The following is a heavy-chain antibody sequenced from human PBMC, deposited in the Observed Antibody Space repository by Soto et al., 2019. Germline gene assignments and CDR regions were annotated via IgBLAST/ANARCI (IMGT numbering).Heavy chain of an antibody. J-gene: IGHJ6*02. Sequence: GASVKISCKASGYTFTSYDINWVRQATGQGLEWMGWMNPNSGNTGYAQKFQGRVTMTRNTSISTAYMELSSLRSEDTAVYYCARYDFWSGYYVYYGMDVSGQRTTVPFCS. CDR1: GYTFTSYD. CDR3: ARYDFWSGYYVYYGMDV. V-gene: IGHV1-8*01. D-gene: IGHD3-3*01. CDR2: MNPNSGNT.